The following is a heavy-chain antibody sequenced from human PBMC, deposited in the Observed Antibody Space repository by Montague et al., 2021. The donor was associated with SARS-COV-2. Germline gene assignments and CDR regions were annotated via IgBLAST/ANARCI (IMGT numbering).Heavy chain of an antibody. CDR1: GGSFSSY. D-gene: IGHD2-15*01. Sequence: SETLSLTCDVYGGSFSSYWSWIRQPPGRGLEWVGQISHGGGTNYNPSLKSRVTISVDTSKNQVSLKLSSVTAADTAVYYCASHCGGGRCYFGMDVWGQGTTATVSS. CDR3: ASHCGGGRCYFGMDV. V-gene: IGHV4-34*01. CDR2: ISHGGGT. J-gene: IGHJ6*02.